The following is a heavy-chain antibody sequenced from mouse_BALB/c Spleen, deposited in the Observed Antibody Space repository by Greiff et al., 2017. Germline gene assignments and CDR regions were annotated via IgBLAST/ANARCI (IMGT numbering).Heavy chain of an antibody. Sequence: EVKVVESGGDLVKPGGSLKLSCAASGFTFSSYGMSWVRQTPDKRLEWVATIGSGGSYTYYPDSVKGRFTISRDNAKNTLYLQMSSLKSEDTAMYYCARVYGNYAPYAMDYWGQGTSVTVSS. D-gene: IGHD2-1*01. J-gene: IGHJ4*01. CDR2: IGSGGSYT. CDR3: ARVYGNYAPYAMDY. CDR1: GFTFSSYG. V-gene: IGHV5-6*01.